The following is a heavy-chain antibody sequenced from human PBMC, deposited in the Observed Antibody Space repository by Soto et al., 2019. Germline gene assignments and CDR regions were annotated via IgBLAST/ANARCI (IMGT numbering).Heavy chain of an antibody. Sequence: QVQLVQSGAEVKKPGSSVKVSCKASGGTFSSYTISWVRQAPGQGLEWMGRIIPILGIANYAQQFQGRVTITADKSTSTAYMELSSLRSEDTAVYYCVGGYDYYFDYWGQGTLVTVSS. CDR3: VGGYDYYFDY. CDR2: IIPILGIA. J-gene: IGHJ4*02. CDR1: GGTFSSYT. V-gene: IGHV1-69*02. D-gene: IGHD5-12*01.